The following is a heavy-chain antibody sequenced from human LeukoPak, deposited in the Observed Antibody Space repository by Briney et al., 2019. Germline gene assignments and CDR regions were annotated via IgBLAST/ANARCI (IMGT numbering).Heavy chain of an antibody. J-gene: IGHJ6*02. V-gene: IGHV1-8*01. D-gene: IGHD6-13*01. CDR3: ARGESWYDYYYGMDV. CDR2: MNPNSGNT. Sequence: ASVKVSCKASGYTFSSYDINWVRQATGQGLEWMGWMNPNSGNTGYAQKFQGRVTMTRNTSISTAYMELSSLRSEDTAVYYCARGESWYDYYYGMDVWGQGTTVTVSS. CDR1: GYTFSSYD.